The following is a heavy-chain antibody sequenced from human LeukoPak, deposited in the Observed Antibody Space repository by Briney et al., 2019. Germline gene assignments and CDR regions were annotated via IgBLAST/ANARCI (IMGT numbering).Heavy chain of an antibody. CDR1: GFTFSSYA. D-gene: IGHD6-19*01. Sequence: GGSLRLSCAASGFTFSSYAMHWVRQAPGKGLEWVAVISYDGSNKYYADSVKGRFTISRDNSKNTLYLQMNSLRAEDTAVYYYAKGYSSGWSEFYFDYWGQGTLVTVSS. CDR2: ISYDGSNK. CDR3: AKGYSSGWSEFYFDY. V-gene: IGHV3-30-3*01. J-gene: IGHJ4*02.